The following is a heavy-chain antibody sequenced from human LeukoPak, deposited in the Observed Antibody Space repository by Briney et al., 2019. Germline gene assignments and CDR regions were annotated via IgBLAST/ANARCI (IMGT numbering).Heavy chain of an antibody. CDR2: IRYDGSNK. CDR1: GFTFSSYG. Sequence: PGGSLGLSCAASGFTFSSYGMHWVRQAPGKGLEWVAFIRYDGSNKYYADSVKGRFTISRDNSKNTLYLQMNSLRAEDTAVYYCAKDRYDSSGYYDWGQGTLVTVSS. J-gene: IGHJ4*02. CDR3: AKDRYDSSGYYD. D-gene: IGHD3-22*01. V-gene: IGHV3-30*02.